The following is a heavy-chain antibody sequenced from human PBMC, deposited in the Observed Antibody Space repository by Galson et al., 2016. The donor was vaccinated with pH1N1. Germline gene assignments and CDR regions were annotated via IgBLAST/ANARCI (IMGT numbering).Heavy chain of an antibody. Sequence: SLRLSCAASGFTFDAFAMHWVRQVPGKGLEWVSVITWNSHVIDYADSVKGRFTISRDNARNSLYLQMNNLRPEDTAFYYCAKDHCSHGDTNCFYFYLWGRGTLVTVSS. CDR1: GFTFDAFA. J-gene: IGHJ2*01. D-gene: IGHD4-17*01. V-gene: IGHV3-9*01. CDR3: AKDHCSHGDTNCFYFYL. CDR2: ITWNSHVI.